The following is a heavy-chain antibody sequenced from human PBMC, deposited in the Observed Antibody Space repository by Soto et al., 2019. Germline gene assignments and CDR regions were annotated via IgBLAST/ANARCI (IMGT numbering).Heavy chain of an antibody. CDR3: ARSLGYCSSTSCYEYFQH. CDR1: GGTFSSYA. V-gene: IGHV1-69*01. Sequence: QVQLVQSGAEVKKPGSSVKVSCKASGGTFSSYAISWVRQAPGQGLEWMAGIIPIFGTANYAQKFQGRVTSTADESTSTAYMELSIVRSEDTAVYYCARSLGYCSSTSCYEYFQHWGQGTLVTVSS. D-gene: IGHD2-2*01. J-gene: IGHJ1*01. CDR2: IIPIFGTA.